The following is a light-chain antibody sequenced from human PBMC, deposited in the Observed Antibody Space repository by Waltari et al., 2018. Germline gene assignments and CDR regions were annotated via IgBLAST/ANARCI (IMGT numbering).Light chain of an antibody. CDR3: QTWDTGVV. V-gene: IGLV4-69*01. Sequence: QLVLTQPPSASASLGASVRLTCTLTRGHSSYPIAWPQQRPEKGPRYLMRLSSDGSHTKGDGIPDRFSGSSSGAERYLIISSLQSEDEADYYCQTWDTGVVFGGGTKLTVL. J-gene: IGLJ2*01. CDR1: RGHSSYP. CDR2: LSSDGSH.